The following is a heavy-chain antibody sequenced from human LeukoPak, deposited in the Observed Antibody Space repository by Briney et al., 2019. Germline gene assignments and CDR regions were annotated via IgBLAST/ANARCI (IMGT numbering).Heavy chain of an antibody. Sequence: PGGSLRLSCAASGFTFSSYGMHWVRQAPGKGLEWVAVIWYDGSNKYYADSVKGRFTISRDNSKNTLYLQMNSLRAEDTAVYYCARESAYCTNGVCSGVYFDYWGQGTLVTVSS. CDR2: IWYDGSNK. V-gene: IGHV3-33*01. D-gene: IGHD2-8*01. CDR1: GFTFSSYG. CDR3: ARESAYCTNGVCSGVYFDY. J-gene: IGHJ4*02.